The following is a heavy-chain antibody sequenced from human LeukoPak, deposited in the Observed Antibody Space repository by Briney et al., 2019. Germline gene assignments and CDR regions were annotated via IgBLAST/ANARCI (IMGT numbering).Heavy chain of an antibody. V-gene: IGHV3-49*03. D-gene: IGHD1-26*01. Sequence: GGSLRLSCTASGFTFGDYAMSWFRQAPGKGLEWVGFIRSKAYGGTTEYAASVKGRFTISRDDSKSIAYLQMNSLKTEDTAVYYCTRDLTGEWELLGDFDYWGQGTLVTVSS. J-gene: IGHJ4*02. CDR2: IRSKAYGGTT. CDR3: TRDLTGEWELLGDFDY. CDR1: GFTFGDYA.